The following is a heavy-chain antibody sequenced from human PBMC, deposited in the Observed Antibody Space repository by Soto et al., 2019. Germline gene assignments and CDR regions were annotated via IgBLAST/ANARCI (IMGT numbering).Heavy chain of an antibody. CDR3: SRENWFQDY. CDR2: IKNDGSEQ. Sequence: PGGSLRLSCAASGFTFSTYYMTWVRQAPGKGLEWVASIKNDGSEQYYVDSVKGRLTISRDNAKNSLYLQMNSLRAGDTALYYCSRENWFQDYWGQGTRVTVSS. CDR1: GFTFSTYY. V-gene: IGHV3-7*03. D-gene: IGHD3-10*01. J-gene: IGHJ4*02.